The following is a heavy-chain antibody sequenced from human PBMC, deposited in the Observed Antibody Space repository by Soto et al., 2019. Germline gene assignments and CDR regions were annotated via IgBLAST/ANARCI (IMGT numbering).Heavy chain of an antibody. J-gene: IGHJ6*02. CDR1: GGSFSGYY. Sequence: PSETLSLTCAVHGGSFSGYYLSWIRQPPGKGLEWIGEINHSGSTNYNPSLKSRVTISVDTSKNQFSLKLSSVTAADTAVYYCARGRWYYYGSGSYIPSYSYGMDVWGQGTTVT. V-gene: IGHV4-34*01. CDR2: INHSGST. CDR3: ARGRWYYYGSGSYIPSYSYGMDV. D-gene: IGHD3-10*01.